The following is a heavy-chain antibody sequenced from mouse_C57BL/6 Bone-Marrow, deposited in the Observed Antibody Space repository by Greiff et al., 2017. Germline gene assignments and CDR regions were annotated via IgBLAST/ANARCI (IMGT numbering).Heavy chain of an antibody. Sequence: VQLQQPGAELVKPGASVKISCKVSGYAFSTYWMNWVKQRPGKGLEWIGQIYPGDGDTNYNGKFKGKATLTADKSSSTAYMELARLTSEDSAVYYCARYDYDVCAMDYWGQGTSVTVSS. D-gene: IGHD2-4*01. CDR3: ARYDYDVCAMDY. V-gene: IGHV1-80*01. J-gene: IGHJ4*01. CDR2: IYPGDGDT. CDR1: GYAFSTYW.